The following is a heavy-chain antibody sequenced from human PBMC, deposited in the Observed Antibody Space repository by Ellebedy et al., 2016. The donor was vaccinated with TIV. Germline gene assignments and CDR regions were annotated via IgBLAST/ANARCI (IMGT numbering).Heavy chain of an antibody. CDR2: ISVYNGNR. Sequence: ASVKVSXXASGYSFNSYGINWVRQAPGQGLEWMGWISVYNGNRNYAQKLQGRVTMTTDTSTSTAYMELRSLRSDDTAVYYCARRGDQFEYWGQGTLVTVSS. J-gene: IGHJ4*02. D-gene: IGHD2-21*02. CDR1: GYSFNSYG. CDR3: ARRGDQFEY. V-gene: IGHV1-18*01.